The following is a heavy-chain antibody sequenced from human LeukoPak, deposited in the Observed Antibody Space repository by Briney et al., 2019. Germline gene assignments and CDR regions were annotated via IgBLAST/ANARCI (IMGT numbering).Heavy chain of an antibody. V-gene: IGHV4-34*01. CDR2: INHSGST. CDR1: GGSFSGYY. CDR3: ARDWGQRGVGATLAN. Sequence: PSETLSLTCAVYGGSFSGYYWSWIRQPPGKGLEWIGEINHSGSTNYNPSLKSRVTISVDTSKNQFSLKLSSVTAADTAVYYCARDWGQRGVGATLANWGQGTLVIVSS. J-gene: IGHJ4*02. D-gene: IGHD1-26*01.